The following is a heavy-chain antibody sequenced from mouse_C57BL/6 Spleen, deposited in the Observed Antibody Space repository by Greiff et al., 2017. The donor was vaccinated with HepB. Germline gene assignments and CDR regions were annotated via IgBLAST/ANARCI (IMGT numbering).Heavy chain of an antibody. CDR2: IDPSDSYT. D-gene: IGHD2-3*01. Sequence: QVQLQQPGAELVMPGASVKLSCKASGYTFTSYWMHWVKQRPGQGLEWIGEIDPSDSYTNYNQKFKGKSILTVDKSSSTAYMQLSSLTSEDSAVYYCARSDGYLDYWGQGTTLTVSS. J-gene: IGHJ2*01. CDR3: ARSDGYLDY. CDR1: GYTFTSYW. V-gene: IGHV1-69*01.